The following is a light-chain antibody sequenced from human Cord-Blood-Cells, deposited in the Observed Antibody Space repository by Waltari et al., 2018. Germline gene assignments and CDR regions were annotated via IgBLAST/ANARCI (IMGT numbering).Light chain of an antibody. CDR1: QSINSN. Sequence: EIAMTQSPATMTVSLGERATHSCRASQSINSNLAWYQQKPGKAPRLLIYGASTMATGIPARFSGSGSGTDFTLTISSLQSEDFAVYYCQQYNNWPRTFGQGTKVEIK. V-gene: IGKV3-15*01. CDR3: QQYNNWPRT. CDR2: GAS. J-gene: IGKJ1*01.